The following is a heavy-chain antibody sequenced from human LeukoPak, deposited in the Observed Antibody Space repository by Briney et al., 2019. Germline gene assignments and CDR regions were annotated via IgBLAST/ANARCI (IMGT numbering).Heavy chain of an antibody. CDR1: GGSISSYY. CDR3: ARGVAVAGNFDY. D-gene: IGHD6-19*01. V-gene: IGHV4-34*01. CDR2: INHSGST. J-gene: IGHJ4*02. Sequence: PSETLSLTCTVSGGSISSYYWSWIRQPPGKGLEWIGEINHSGSTNYNPSLKSRVTISVDTSKNQFSLKLSSVTAADTAVYYCARGVAVAGNFDYWGQGTLVTVSS.